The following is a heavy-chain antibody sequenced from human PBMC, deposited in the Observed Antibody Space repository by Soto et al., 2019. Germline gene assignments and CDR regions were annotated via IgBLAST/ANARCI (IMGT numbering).Heavy chain of an antibody. CDR2: ISGSGGSA. Sequence: EVQLLESGGGLVQPGGSLRLSCAASGFTFSSYAMSWVCQAPGKGLEWVSGISGSGGSAYYADSVKGRFTISRDNSKNTLYLQMSSLRVDDTAVFYCAKAEDDYGDQDHFDFWGQGTLVTVSS. J-gene: IGHJ4*02. V-gene: IGHV3-23*01. CDR3: AKAEDDYGDQDHFDF. CDR1: GFTFSSYA. D-gene: IGHD4-17*01.